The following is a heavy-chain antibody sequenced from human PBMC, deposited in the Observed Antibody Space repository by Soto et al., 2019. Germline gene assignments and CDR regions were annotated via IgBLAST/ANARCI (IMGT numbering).Heavy chain of an antibody. V-gene: IGHV1-18*01. CDR2: ISAYNGKT. CDR3: ARDRCSSDY. Sequence: QVHLVQSGAEVKKPGASVKVSCKASGYTFSDYGISWVRQAPGQGLDWMGWISAYNGKTDYAQKYQGRVTMTKDTSTSTVYMELTSLISDDTAVYYCARDRCSSDYWGQGTLVTVSS. J-gene: IGHJ4*02. CDR1: GYTFSDYG. D-gene: IGHD2-15*01.